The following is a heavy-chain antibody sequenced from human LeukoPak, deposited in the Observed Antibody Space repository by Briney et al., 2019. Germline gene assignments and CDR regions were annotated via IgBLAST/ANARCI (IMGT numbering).Heavy chain of an antibody. CDR2: IKQDGSEK. Sequence: GGSPRLSCAASGFTFSSYWMSWVRQAPGKGLEWVANIKQDGSEKYYVDSVKGRFTISRDNSKNSIYLQMKSLGVDDTAIYYCVKEGIYLKSSLEEWGQGTLVTVSS. CDR1: GFTFSSYW. V-gene: IGHV3-7*03. CDR3: VKEGIYLKSSLEE. J-gene: IGHJ4*02. D-gene: IGHD5-12*01.